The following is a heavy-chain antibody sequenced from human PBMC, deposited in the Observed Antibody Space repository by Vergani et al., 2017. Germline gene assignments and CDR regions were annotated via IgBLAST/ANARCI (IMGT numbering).Heavy chain of an antibody. J-gene: IGHJ6*02. V-gene: IGHV5-10-1*03. CDR2: IDPSDSYT. CDR1: GYSFTSYW. Sequence: EVQLVQSGAEVKKPGESLRISCKGSGYSFTSYWISWVRQMPGKGLEWMGRIDPSDSYTNYSPSFQGHVTISADKSISTAYLQWSSLKAWDTAMYYCARAGHLNYYYYGMDVWGQGTTVTVSS. CDR3: ARAGHLNYYYYGMDV.